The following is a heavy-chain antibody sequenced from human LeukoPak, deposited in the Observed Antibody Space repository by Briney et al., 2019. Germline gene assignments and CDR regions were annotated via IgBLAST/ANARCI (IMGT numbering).Heavy chain of an antibody. V-gene: IGHV1-46*03. Sequence: ASVKVSCKASGYTFTSYYMHWVRQAPGQGLEWMGIINPSGGSTSYAQKFQGRVTMTRDTSTSTVYMELSRLRSEDTAVYYCAIQGLLGAKNPDRRYCSSTSCYRGPYYYYYYMDVWGKGTTVTVSS. CDR3: AIQGLLGAKNPDRRYCSSTSCYRGPYYYYYYMDV. CDR2: INPSGGST. D-gene: IGHD2-2*02. J-gene: IGHJ6*03. CDR1: GYTFTSYY.